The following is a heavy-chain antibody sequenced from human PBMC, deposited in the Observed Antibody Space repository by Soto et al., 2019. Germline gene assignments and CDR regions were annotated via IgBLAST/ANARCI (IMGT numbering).Heavy chain of an antibody. CDR3: ARDGNYGSGSWTFDY. J-gene: IGHJ4*02. CDR2: IYYSGST. D-gene: IGHD3-10*01. Sequence: SETLSLTCTVSGGSISSGGYYWSWIRQHPGKGLEWIGYIYYSGSTYYNPSLKSRVTISVDMSKNQFSLKLSSVTAADTAVYYCARDGNYGSGSWTFDYWGQGTLVTVSS. V-gene: IGHV4-31*03. CDR1: GGSISSGGYY.